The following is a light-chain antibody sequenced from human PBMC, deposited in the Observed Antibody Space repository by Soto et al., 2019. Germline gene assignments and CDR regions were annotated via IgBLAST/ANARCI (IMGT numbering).Light chain of an antibody. CDR1: QSIRSY. CDR2: AAS. J-gene: IGKJ3*01. CDR3: QQSDSTPFT. Sequence: IQMPQSPSSLSASVGDRVTITCRASQSIRSYLNWYQQKPGKAPKLLIYAASSLQSGVPSRFRGSGSGTDFTLTISSLQPEDFATYYCQQSDSTPFTFGPGTKVDIK. V-gene: IGKV1-39*01.